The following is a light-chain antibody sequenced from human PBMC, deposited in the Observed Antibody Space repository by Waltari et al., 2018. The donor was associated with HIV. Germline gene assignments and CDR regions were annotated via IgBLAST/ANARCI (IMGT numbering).Light chain of an antibody. CDR2: DND. Sequence: QSVLTQPPSVSAAPGQKVTISCSGSSSNIGNNYVSWYQQLPGTAPKLLIYDNDKRPSGIPDRCSGAKSGTSATLGITGLQTGDEADYYFGTWDSSLSAVVFGGGTKLTVL. CDR1: SSNIGNNY. J-gene: IGLJ3*02. CDR3: GTWDSSLSAVV. V-gene: IGLV1-51*01.